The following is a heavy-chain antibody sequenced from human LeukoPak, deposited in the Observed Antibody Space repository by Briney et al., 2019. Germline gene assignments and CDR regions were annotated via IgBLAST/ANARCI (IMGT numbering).Heavy chain of an antibody. CDR2: IYYSGST. V-gene: IGHV4-59*01. Sequence: SEILSLTCTVSGGSISSYYWSWIRQPPGKGLEWIAYIYYSGSTNYNPSLKSRVTISVDTSKNQFSLKLRSVTAADTAVYYCARTTEGGYTYDYFYYYYMDVWGKGTTVTISS. CDR3: ARTTEGGYTYDYFYYYYMDV. J-gene: IGHJ6*03. CDR1: GGSISSYY. D-gene: IGHD5-18*01.